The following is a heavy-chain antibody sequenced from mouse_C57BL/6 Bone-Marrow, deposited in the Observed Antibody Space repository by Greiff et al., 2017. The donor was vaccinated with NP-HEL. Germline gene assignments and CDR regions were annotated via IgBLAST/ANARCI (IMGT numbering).Heavy chain of an antibody. V-gene: IGHV1-53*01. J-gene: IGHJ4*01. D-gene: IGHD1-1*01. Sequence: QVQLQQPGTELVKPGASVKLSCKASGYTFTSYWMHWVKQRPGQGLEWIGNINPSNGGTNYNEKFKNKATLTVDKSSSTAYMQLSSLTSEDSAVYYCAGWATTSVYAMDYWGQGTSVTVSS. CDR3: AGWATTSVYAMDY. CDR1: GYTFTSYW. CDR2: INPSNGGT.